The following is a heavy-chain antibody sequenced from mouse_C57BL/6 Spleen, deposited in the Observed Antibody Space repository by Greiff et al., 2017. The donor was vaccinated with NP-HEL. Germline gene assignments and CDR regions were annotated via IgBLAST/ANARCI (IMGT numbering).Heavy chain of an antibody. Sequence: VHVKQSGPELVKPGASVKMSCKASGYTFTDYNMHWVKQSHGKSLEWIGYINPNNGGTSYNQKLKGKATLTVNKSSSTAYMELRSLTSEDSAVYYCSRSDYYGSSPFAYWGQGTLVTVSA. CDR2: INPNNGGT. J-gene: IGHJ3*01. CDR1: GYTFTDYN. V-gene: IGHV1-22*01. D-gene: IGHD1-1*01. CDR3: SRSDYYGSSPFAY.